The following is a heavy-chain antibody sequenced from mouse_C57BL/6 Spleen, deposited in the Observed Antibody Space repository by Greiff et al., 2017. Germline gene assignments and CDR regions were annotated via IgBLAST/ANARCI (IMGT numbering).Heavy chain of an antibody. CDR1: GYTFTDYY. V-gene: IGHV1-26*01. D-gene: IGHD1-1*01. CDR2: INPNNGGT. Sequence: EVQLQQSGPELVKPGASVKISCKASGYTFTDYYMNWVKQSHGKSLEWIGDINPNNGGTSYNQKFKGKATLTVDKSSSTAYMELRSLTSEDSAVYYCASFYYYLSSYFDYWGQGTTLTVSS. CDR3: ASFYYYLSSYFDY. J-gene: IGHJ2*01.